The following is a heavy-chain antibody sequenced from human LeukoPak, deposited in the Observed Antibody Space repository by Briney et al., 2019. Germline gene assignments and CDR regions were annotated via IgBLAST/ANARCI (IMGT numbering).Heavy chain of an antibody. Sequence: GGSLRLSCAGSGFNYNSYWMSRVRQAPGKGLEWVANVNQDGSEKYYVDSVKGGFIISRDNAKNSLYLQMNRLRAEDTALYYCVREWQQLMPSWGQGTRVTVSS. V-gene: IGHV3-7*01. D-gene: IGHD6-13*01. CDR3: VREWQQLMPS. CDR1: GFNYNSYW. J-gene: IGHJ5*02. CDR2: VNQDGSEK.